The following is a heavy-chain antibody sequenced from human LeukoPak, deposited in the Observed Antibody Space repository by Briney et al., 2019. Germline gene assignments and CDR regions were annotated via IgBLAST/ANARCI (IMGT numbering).Heavy chain of an antibody. Sequence: GGSLRFSCAASGFTFSSYGMHWVRQAPGKGLEWVAVIWYDGSNKYYADSVKGRFTISRDNSKNTLYLQMNSLRAEDTAVYYYAREGSSVFDYWGQGTLVTVSS. D-gene: IGHD6-13*01. CDR3: AREGSSVFDY. CDR2: IWYDGSNK. J-gene: IGHJ4*02. CDR1: GFTFSSYG. V-gene: IGHV3-33*01.